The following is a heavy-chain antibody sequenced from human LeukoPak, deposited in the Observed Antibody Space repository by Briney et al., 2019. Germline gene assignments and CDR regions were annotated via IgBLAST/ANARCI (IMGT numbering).Heavy chain of an antibody. Sequence: TGGPWRLSGAAPGFRFTDYARYWVRQAQRKGLGGASGINDRGDATYYTDSVRGRFTISRDNSKNTLFLQMTSLRAEDTAVYYCASPPLKNGIAVFDNWGQGTLVTVSS. D-gene: IGHD6-19*01. CDR1: GFRFTDYA. J-gene: IGHJ4*02. CDR2: INDRGDAT. V-gene: IGHV3-23*01. CDR3: ASPPLKNGIAVFDN.